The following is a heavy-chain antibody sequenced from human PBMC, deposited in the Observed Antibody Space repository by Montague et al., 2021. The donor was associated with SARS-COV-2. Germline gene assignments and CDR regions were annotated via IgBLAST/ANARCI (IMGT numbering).Heavy chain of an antibody. CDR1: DGSISNSSYY. CDR2: IYYSGST. V-gene: IGHV4-39*01. D-gene: IGHD6-13*01. J-gene: IGHJ5*02. CDR3: ARGGYSSSWYGTHNWFDP. Sequence: SETLSLTCTVSDGSISNSSYYWGWIRQPPGKGLEWIGSIYYSGSTYCNPSLKSRVTISVDTSKNQFSLKLSSVTAADTAVYYCARGGYSSSWYGTHNWFDPWGQGTLVTVSS.